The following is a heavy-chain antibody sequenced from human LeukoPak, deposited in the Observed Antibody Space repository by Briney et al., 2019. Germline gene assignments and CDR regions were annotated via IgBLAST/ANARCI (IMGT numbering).Heavy chain of an antibody. J-gene: IGHJ6*03. CDR3: ARAYYYDSSSPYSYYYYYYMDV. CDR2: IYYSGST. CDR1: GGSISSHY. Sequence: SETLSLTCTASGGSISSHYWSWIRQPPGKGLEWIGYIYYSGSTNYNPSLKSRVTISLDTSKNQFSLQLSSVTAADTAVYYCARAYYYDSSSPYSYYYYYYMDVWGKGTTVTVSS. D-gene: IGHD3-22*01. V-gene: IGHV4-59*11.